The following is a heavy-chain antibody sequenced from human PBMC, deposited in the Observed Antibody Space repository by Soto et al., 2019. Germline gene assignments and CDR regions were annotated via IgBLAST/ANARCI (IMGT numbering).Heavy chain of an antibody. J-gene: IGHJ4*02. Sequence: GGSLRLSCAASGFTFNKYGMQWVRQAPGKGLEWVAVISYDGTTKYHADSVKGRFTISRDNAKNTLFLQMDSLRAGDTAVYYCAKGGLWGAYYFDYWGQGIPVTVSS. CDR2: ISYDGTTK. CDR3: AKGGLWGAYYFDY. CDR1: GFTFNKYG. D-gene: IGHD3-16*01. V-gene: IGHV3-30*18.